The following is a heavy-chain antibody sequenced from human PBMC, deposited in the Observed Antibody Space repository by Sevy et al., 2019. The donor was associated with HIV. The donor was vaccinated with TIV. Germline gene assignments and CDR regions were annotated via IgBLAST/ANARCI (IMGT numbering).Heavy chain of an antibody. CDR3: ARAIRDFNDFWSGYYYGWRSGDWYFDL. D-gene: IGHD3-3*01. CDR2: IYYSGST. V-gene: IGHV4-59*01. Sequence: SETLSLTCTVSGGSISSYYWSWIRQPPGKGLEWIGYIYYSGSTNYNPSLKSRVTISVDTSKNQFSLKLSSVTAADTAVYYCARAIRDFNDFWSGYYYGWRSGDWYFDLWGRDTLVTVSS. J-gene: IGHJ2*01. CDR1: GGSISSYY.